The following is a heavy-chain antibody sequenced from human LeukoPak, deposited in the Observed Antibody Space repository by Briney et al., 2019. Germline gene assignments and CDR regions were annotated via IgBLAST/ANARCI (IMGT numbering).Heavy chain of an antibody. J-gene: IGHJ6*02. CDR3: ARSGYSGYDVWYYYYYGMDV. V-gene: IGHV4-59*01. Sequence: SETLSLTCTVSGGSISSYYWSWIRQPPGKGLEWIGYIYYSGSTNYNPSLKSRVTISVDTSKNQFSLKLSSVTAADTAVYYCARSGYSGYDVWYYYYYGMDVWGQGTTVTVSS. CDR2: IYYSGST. CDR1: GGSISSYY. D-gene: IGHD5-12*01.